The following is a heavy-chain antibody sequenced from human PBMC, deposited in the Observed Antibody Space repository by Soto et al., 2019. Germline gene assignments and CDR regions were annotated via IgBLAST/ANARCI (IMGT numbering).Heavy chain of an antibody. V-gene: IGHV4-4*07. CDR1: GASITSSAY. D-gene: IGHD2-8*02. J-gene: IGHJ4*02. Sequence: SETLSLTCTVSGASITSSAYWSWIRQPAGKGLEWIGRFSLSGTTNYNPSLRSRVTMSADVSKNQFSLRLTSVTAADTALYYCARGMTPPGAPAWYYFDSWGQGTLVTVSS. CDR3: ARGMTPPGAPAWYYFDS. CDR2: FSLSGTT.